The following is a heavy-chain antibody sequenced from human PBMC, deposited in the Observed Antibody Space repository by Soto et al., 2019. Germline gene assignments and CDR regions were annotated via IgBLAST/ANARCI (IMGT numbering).Heavy chain of an antibody. CDR1: GASISGGDYY. D-gene: IGHD3-22*01. V-gene: IGHV4-30-4*01. CDR2: IYYTGNT. J-gene: IGHJ4*02. CDR3: ARATYDSSTYYLDY. Sequence: VXLQESGPGLVKPSQTLSLTCTVSGASISGGDYYWTWIRQPPGKGLEWIGSIYYTGNTYSNPSLESRLSISVDPSNNQFALRLTSVTAPDTAIYYCARATYDSSTYYLDYWGQGTLVTVSS.